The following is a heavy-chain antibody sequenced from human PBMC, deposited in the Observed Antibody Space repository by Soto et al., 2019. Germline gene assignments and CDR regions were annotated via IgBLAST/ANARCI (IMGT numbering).Heavy chain of an antibody. CDR3: AQSRGSSSWQGGLGYYYGMEV. Sequence: SGPPRLIRTKTLTPTSSFTELSRSARGRGGGWIRQAPGKAQKCLALIYWDDDKRYSPSLKSRLTITKDTSKNQVVLTMTNMDPVDTATYYCAQSRGSSSWQGGLGYYYGMEVWGQGTTVTVSS. CDR2: IYWDDDK. D-gene: IGHD6-13*01. CDR1: ELSRSARGRG. J-gene: IGHJ6*02. V-gene: IGHV2-5*02.